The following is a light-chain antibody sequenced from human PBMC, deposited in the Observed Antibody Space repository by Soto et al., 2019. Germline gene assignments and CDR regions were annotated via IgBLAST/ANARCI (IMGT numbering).Light chain of an antibody. CDR2: DVS. V-gene: IGLV2-14*01. CDR3: SSYTSSSTQMV. Sequence: QLVLTQPASVSGSPGQSITISCTGTSSDVGGYNYVSWYQQHPGKAPKLMIYDVSNRPSGVSNRFSGSKSGNTASLTISGLQAEDEADYYCSSYTSSSTQMVFGGGTKLTVL. J-gene: IGLJ2*01. CDR1: SSDVGGYNY.